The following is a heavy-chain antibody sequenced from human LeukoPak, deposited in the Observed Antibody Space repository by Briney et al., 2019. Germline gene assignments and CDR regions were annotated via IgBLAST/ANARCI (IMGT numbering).Heavy chain of an antibody. V-gene: IGHV3-48*04. J-gene: IGHJ4*02. CDR1: GFTFSNYA. D-gene: IGHD3-3*01. Sequence: GGSLRLSCAASGFTFSNYAMTWVRQAPGKGLEWVSYISSSSSTIYYADSVKGRFTISRDNAKNSLYLQMNSLRAEDTAVYYCARADFWSGYSFDYWGQGTLVTVSS. CDR2: ISSSSSTI. CDR3: ARADFWSGYSFDY.